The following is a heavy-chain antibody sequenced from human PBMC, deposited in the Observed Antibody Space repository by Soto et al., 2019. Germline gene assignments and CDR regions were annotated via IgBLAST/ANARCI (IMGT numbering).Heavy chain of an antibody. D-gene: IGHD5-12*01. J-gene: IGHJ4*02. CDR3: AREESGLFDY. Sequence: QVQLQESGPGLVKPSQTLSLTCTVSGDSLSSADYCWSWIRQAPGKGLEWIGYICYSGSTYHNPSLKSRTSKSVDTYKKQFSLKLTSVLAADTAVYYCAREESGLFDYWGQGRLVTVSS. CDR1: GDSLSSADYC. CDR2: ICYSGST. V-gene: IGHV4-30-4*01.